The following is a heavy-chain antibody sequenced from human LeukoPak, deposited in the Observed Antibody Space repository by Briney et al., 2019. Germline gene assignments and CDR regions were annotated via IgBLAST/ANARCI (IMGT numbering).Heavy chain of an antibody. Sequence: SVKVSCKASGGTFGSYTISWVRQAPGQGLEWMGRIIPILGIANYAQKFQGRVTITADKSTSAAYMELSSLRSEDTAVYYCAGGYSSSTDYWGQGTLVTVSS. CDR3: AGGYSSSTDY. CDR2: IIPILGIA. J-gene: IGHJ4*02. CDR1: GGTFGSYT. D-gene: IGHD6-13*01. V-gene: IGHV1-69*02.